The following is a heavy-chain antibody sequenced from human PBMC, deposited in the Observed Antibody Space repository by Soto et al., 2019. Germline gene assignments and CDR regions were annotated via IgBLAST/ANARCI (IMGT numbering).Heavy chain of an antibody. CDR2: INHSGST. V-gene: IGHV4-34*01. J-gene: IGHJ4*02. CDR3: ARGGAVAGPFDY. Sequence: SDPLSLTCAGYGVSLRGYYWSWIRKSPGMALEWIGEINHSGSTNYNPSLKSRVTISLDTSKNHISLKVMSVIVADTAVFYCARGGAVAGPFDYWGQGTQVTVSS. CDR1: GVSLRGYY. D-gene: IGHD6-19*01.